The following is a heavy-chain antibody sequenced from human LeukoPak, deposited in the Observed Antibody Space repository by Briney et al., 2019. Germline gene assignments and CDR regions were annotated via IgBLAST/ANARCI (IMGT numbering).Heavy chain of an antibody. CDR3: ARHYGDYDYYYYYYMDV. Sequence: GESLKISCKGSGYSFTSYWIGWVRQMPGKGLEWMGIISLCDSDTRYSPSFQGQVTISADKSISTAYLQWSSLKASGTAMYYCARHYGDYDYYYYYYMDVWGKGTTVTVSS. CDR1: GYSFTSYW. CDR2: ISLCDSDT. D-gene: IGHD4-17*01. J-gene: IGHJ6*03. V-gene: IGHV5-51*01.